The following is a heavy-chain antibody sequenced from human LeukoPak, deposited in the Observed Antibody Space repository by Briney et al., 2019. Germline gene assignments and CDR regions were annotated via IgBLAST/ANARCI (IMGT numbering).Heavy chain of an antibody. J-gene: IGHJ5*02. CDR2: INRDGSRI. V-gene: IGHV3-74*01. CDR1: GFTLSKYW. Sequence: GSLRLSCGDSGFTLSKYWMHWVRQVPGKGLTWVSRINRDGSRIDHAGSVKGRFTISRDNAKDTLYLQMNSLRPEDTAVYYCVRDFVGPDDLWGQGTLVTVSS. D-gene: IGHD1-26*01. CDR3: VRDFVGPDDL.